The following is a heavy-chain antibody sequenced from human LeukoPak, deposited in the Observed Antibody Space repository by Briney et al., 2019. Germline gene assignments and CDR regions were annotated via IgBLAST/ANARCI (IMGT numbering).Heavy chain of an antibody. D-gene: IGHD3-10*01. J-gene: IGHJ5*02. CDR2: ISSSSSTI. Sequence: GGSLRLSCVASGFTFSRYRMNWVRQAPGKGLEWVSDISSSSSTIYYADSVKGRFTISRDNDKNSLYLKMNSLRDEDTAVYYCARDLVYYSSGGTVDPWGQGTLVTVSS. CDR3: ARDLVYYSSGGTVDP. CDR1: GFTFSRYR. V-gene: IGHV3-48*02.